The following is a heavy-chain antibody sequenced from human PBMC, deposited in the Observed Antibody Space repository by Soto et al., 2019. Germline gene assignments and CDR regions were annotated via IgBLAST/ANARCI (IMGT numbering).Heavy chain of an antibody. J-gene: IGHJ6*02. V-gene: IGHV1-69*13. CDR3: ARDLGISSSWSTYYYYGMDV. Sequence: GASVKVSCKASGGTFSSYAISWVRQAPGQGLEWMGGIIPIFGTANYAQKFQGRVTITADESTSTAYMELSSLRSEDTAVYYCARDLGISSSWSTYYYYGMDVWGQGTTVTVSS. CDR2: IIPIFGTA. D-gene: IGHD6-13*01. CDR1: GGTFSSYA.